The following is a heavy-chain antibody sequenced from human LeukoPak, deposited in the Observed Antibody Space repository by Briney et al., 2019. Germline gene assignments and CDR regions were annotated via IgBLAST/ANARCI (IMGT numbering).Heavy chain of an antibody. CDR1: RGSISNYY. D-gene: IGHD6-6*01. V-gene: IGHV4-59*01. Sequence: PSETLSLTCTVSRGSISNYYWTWLRQPPGKGLEWIGYIYYSGSTNYNPSLKSRVTISVDMSKNQFSLKLSSVTAADTAVYYCARVSGAARWIDYWGQGTLVTVSS. J-gene: IGHJ4*01. CDR3: ARVSGAARWIDY. CDR2: IYYSGST.